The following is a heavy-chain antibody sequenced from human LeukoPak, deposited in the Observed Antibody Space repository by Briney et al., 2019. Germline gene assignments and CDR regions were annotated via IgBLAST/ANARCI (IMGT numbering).Heavy chain of an antibody. D-gene: IGHD2-2*01. CDR2: INHSGST. Sequence: SETLSLTCAVYGGSFSGYYWSCIRQPPGKGLEWIGEINHSGSTNYNPSLKSRVTISVDTSKNQFSLKLSSVTAADTAVYYCARGSCSSTSCHVRYWGQGTLVTVSS. V-gene: IGHV4-34*01. CDR3: ARGSCSSTSCHVRY. J-gene: IGHJ4*02. CDR1: GGSFSGYY.